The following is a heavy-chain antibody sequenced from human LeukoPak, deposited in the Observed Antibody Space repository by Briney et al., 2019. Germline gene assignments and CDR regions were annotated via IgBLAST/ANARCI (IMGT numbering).Heavy chain of an antibody. D-gene: IGHD1-1*01. V-gene: IGHV1-58*02. CDR1: GFTFTSSA. CDR2: IVVGSGNT. CDR3: AAETTNIADDYYYYYGMDV. J-gene: IGHJ6*02. Sequence: SVKVSCKASGFTFTSSAMQWVRQARGQRLEWIGWIVVGSGNTNYAQKFQERVTITRDMSTSTAYMELSSLRSEDTAVYYCAAETTNIADDYYYYYGMDVWGQGTTVTVSS.